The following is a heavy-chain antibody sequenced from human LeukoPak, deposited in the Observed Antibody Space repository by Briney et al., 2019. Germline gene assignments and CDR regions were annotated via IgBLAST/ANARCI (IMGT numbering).Heavy chain of an antibody. CDR1: GYSISSGYY. D-gene: IGHD6-19*01. Sequence: SETLSLTCTVSGYSISSGYYWGWIRQAPGKGLEWIGSIYNSGSTYYNPSLKSRVTMSVDTSKNQFSLKLSSVTAADTAVYYCARDGSGWYFYYWGQGTLVTVSS. CDR3: ARDGSGWYFYY. CDR2: IYNSGST. J-gene: IGHJ4*02. V-gene: IGHV4-38-2*02.